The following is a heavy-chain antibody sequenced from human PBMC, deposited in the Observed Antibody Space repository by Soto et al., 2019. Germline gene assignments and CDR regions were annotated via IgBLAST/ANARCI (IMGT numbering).Heavy chain of an antibody. D-gene: IGHD3-22*01. V-gene: IGHV3-21*01. CDR3: ARETYYYDSSGYSDNWFDP. CDR1: GFTFSSYS. J-gene: IGHJ5*02. Sequence: EVQLVESGGGLVKPGGSLRLSCVASGFTFSSYSMNWVRQAPGKGLEWVSSISSSSSYIYYADSVKGRFTISRDNAKNSLYLQMNSLRAEDTAVYYCARETYYYDSSGYSDNWFDPWGQGTLVTVSS. CDR2: ISSSSSYI.